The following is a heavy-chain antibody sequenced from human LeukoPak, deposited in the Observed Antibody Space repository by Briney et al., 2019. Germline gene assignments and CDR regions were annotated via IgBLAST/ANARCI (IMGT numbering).Heavy chain of an antibody. Sequence: PGASVKVSCKASGYTFPSYYLHWVRQAPGQGLEWMGIINPSGGSTSYAQKFQDRVTMTRDTSTNTVYMELSSLRSEDTAVYFCARDVVRGVIRGFFDPWGQGTLVTVSS. CDR3: ARDVVRGVIRGFFDP. CDR1: GYTFPSYY. CDR2: INPSGGST. V-gene: IGHV1-46*01. J-gene: IGHJ5*02. D-gene: IGHD3-10*01.